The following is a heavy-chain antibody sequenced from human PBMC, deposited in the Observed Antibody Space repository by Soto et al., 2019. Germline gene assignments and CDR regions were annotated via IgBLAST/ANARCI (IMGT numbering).Heavy chain of an antibody. V-gene: IGHV4-31*03. CDR3: ARGQALLDA. D-gene: IGHD2-15*01. CDR2: IYYSGST. J-gene: IGHJ6*02. Sequence: QVQLQESGPGLVKPSQTLSLTCTVSGGSISSDNHYWNWIRQHPGKGLEWIGYIYYSGSTYYSPSLKSRVTISVDTSQNQFSLKVSSVTAADTAVYYCARGQALLDAWGQGTTVTVSS. CDR1: GGSISSDNHY.